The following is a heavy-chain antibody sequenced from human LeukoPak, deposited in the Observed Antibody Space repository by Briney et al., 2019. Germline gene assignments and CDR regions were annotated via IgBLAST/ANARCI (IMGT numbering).Heavy chain of an antibody. CDR2: IYYSVST. CDR3: ARYPVTTSGPNDAFDI. Sequence: SETLSLTCTVSGGSISSYYWSWIRQPPGKGLEWIGYIYYSVSTNYNPSLKSRVTISVDTSKNQFSLKLSSVTAADTAVYYCARYPVTTSGPNDAFDIWGQGTMVTVSS. CDR1: GGSISSYY. V-gene: IGHV4-59*01. D-gene: IGHD4-17*01. J-gene: IGHJ3*02.